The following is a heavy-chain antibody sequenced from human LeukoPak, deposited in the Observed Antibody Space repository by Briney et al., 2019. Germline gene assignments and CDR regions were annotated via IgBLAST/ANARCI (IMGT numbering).Heavy chain of an antibody. V-gene: IGHV3-21*01. CDR3: ARALDEYSSGWYERVEQDLDY. D-gene: IGHD6-19*01. Sequence: PGGSLRLSCAASGFTFSSYSMNWVRQAPGKGLEWVSSISSSSSYIYYADSVKGRFTISRDNAKNSLYLQMNSLRAEDTAVYYCARALDEYSSGWYERVEQDLDYWGQGTLVTVSS. J-gene: IGHJ4*02. CDR1: GFTFSSYS. CDR2: ISSSSSYI.